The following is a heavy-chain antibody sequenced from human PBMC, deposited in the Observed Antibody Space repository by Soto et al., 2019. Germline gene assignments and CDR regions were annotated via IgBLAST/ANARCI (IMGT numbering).Heavy chain of an antibody. J-gene: IGHJ4*01. Sequence: SVYIFSSYWIGWVRQVPGKGLEWMGNIDPGDSDTRYSPSFQGHVTISIDKSINAAYLQWTSLRASDTAMYYCARPYGGNSPFFDYWGQGSLVTVSS. V-gene: IGHV5-51*01. CDR2: IDPGDSDT. D-gene: IGHD4-17*01. CDR3: ARPYGGNSPFFDY. CDR1: VYIFSSYW.